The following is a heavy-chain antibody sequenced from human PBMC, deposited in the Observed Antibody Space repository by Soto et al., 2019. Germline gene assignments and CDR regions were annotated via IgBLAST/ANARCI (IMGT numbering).Heavy chain of an antibody. CDR3: ARGALTTLAYYYGMDV. V-gene: IGHV1-69*13. J-gene: IGHJ6*02. CDR1: GGTFSSYT. D-gene: IGHD4-4*01. CDR2: IIPIFGTT. Sequence: ASVKVSCKASGGTFSSYTMSRVRQAPGQGLEWMGGIIPIFGTTTYAHKFQGRVTITADESTSTVYMELSSLRGEDTAVYYCARGALTTLAYYYGMDVWGQGTTVTVSS.